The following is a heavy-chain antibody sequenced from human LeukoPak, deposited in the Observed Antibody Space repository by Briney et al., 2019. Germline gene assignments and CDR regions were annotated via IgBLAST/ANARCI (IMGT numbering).Heavy chain of an antibody. D-gene: IGHD3-22*01. CDR3: AKDSARMIVVVISDY. CDR2: ISGSGGST. Sequence: PGGSLRVSCAASGFTFSSYAMSWVRQAPGKGLEWVSAISGSGGSTYYADSVKGRFTISRDNSKNTLYLQMNSLRAEDTAVYYCAKDSARMIVVVISDYWGQGTLVTVSS. V-gene: IGHV3-23*01. J-gene: IGHJ4*02. CDR1: GFTFSSYA.